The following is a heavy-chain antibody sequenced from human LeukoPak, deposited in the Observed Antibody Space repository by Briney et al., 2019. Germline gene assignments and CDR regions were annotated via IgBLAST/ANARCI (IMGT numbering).Heavy chain of an antibody. D-gene: IGHD1-14*01. CDR3: ARAGNAFDI. V-gene: IGHV3-48*03. CDR1: GFTFSSYE. Sequence: PGGSLRLSCAASGFTFSSYEMNWVRQAPGKGLEWVSYISSSGSTIYYADSVKGRFTISRDNAKNTLFLQMNSLRVEDTAVYYRARAGNAFDIWGQGTMVTVSS. CDR2: ISSSGSTI. J-gene: IGHJ3*02.